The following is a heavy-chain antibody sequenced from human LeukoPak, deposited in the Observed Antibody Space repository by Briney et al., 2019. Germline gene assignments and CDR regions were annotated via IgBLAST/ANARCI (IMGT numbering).Heavy chain of an antibody. D-gene: IGHD2-2*01. J-gene: IGHJ4*02. Sequence: GGSLRLSCAASGFTFSSYAMSWVRQAPGKGLEWVANIKQDGSDKYYVASVKGRFTISRDNAKNSLYLQMNSLRAEDTAVYYCAREVPAGILDYWGQGTLVTVSS. CDR3: AREVPAGILDY. CDR1: GFTFSSYA. V-gene: IGHV3-7*01. CDR2: IKQDGSDK.